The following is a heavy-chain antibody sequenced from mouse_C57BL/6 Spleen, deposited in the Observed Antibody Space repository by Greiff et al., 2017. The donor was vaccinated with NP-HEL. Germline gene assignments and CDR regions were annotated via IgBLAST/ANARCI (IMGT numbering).Heavy chain of an antibody. V-gene: IGHV1-19*01. CDR3: ARPYDYDAWFAY. D-gene: IGHD2-4*01. Sequence: VQLQQSGPVLVKPGASVKMSCKASGYTFTDYYMNWVKQSHGKSLEWIGVINPYNGGTSYNQKFKGKATLTVDKSSSTAYMELNSLTSEDSAVYYCARPYDYDAWFAYWGQGTLVTVSA. J-gene: IGHJ3*01. CDR2: INPYNGGT. CDR1: GYTFTDYY.